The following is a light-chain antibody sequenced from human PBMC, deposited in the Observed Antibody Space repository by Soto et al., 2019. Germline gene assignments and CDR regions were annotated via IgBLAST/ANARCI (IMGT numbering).Light chain of an antibody. CDR2: GAS. Sequence: EIVMTQSPATLSVAPEERATLSCRASQSVSSNLAWYQQKPGQAPRLLIYGASTRATGIPARFSGSGSGTEFTLTISSLQSEDFAVYYCQQYNNWWTFGQGTKV. V-gene: IGKV3D-15*01. J-gene: IGKJ1*01. CDR3: QQYNNWWT. CDR1: QSVSSN.